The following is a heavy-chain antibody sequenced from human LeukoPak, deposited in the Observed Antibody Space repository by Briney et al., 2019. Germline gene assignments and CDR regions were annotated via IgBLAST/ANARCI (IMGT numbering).Heavy chain of an antibody. CDR1: GFTFSTYE. D-gene: IGHD3-22*01. CDR3: ARDLRNYYDSSGYYLDY. V-gene: IGHV3-21*01. Sequence: GGSLRLSCSASGFTFSTYEMNWVRQAPGKGLEWVSFISSGSSYIKYADSVKGRFTISRDNAKNSLFLQMNSLRAEDTAVYYCARDLRNYYDSSGYYLDYWGQGTLVTVSS. CDR2: ISSGSSYI. J-gene: IGHJ4*02.